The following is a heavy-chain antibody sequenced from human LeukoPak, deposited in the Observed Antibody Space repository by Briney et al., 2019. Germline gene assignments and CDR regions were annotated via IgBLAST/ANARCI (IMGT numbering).Heavy chain of an antibody. CDR2: IHTSGNT. Sequence: SETLSLTCTVSGGSITNYYWGWIRQPAGKGLEWIGRIHTSGNTDYNPSLKSRVTMSLDTSKNQFSLKLSSVTAADTAVYYCARHLPGFRAVPFDYWGQGTLVTVSS. CDR1: GGSITNYY. D-gene: IGHD3-10*02. CDR3: ARHLPGFRAVPFDY. V-gene: IGHV4-4*07. J-gene: IGHJ4*02.